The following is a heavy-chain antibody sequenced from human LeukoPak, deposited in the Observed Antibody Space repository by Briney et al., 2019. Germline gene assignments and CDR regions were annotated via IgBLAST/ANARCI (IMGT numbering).Heavy chain of an antibody. CDR2: IYYSGST. CDR3: AREIVGSSSWYWYFDL. D-gene: IGHD6-13*01. V-gene: IGHV4-39*02. CDR1: GGSISSSSYY. Sequence: SETLSLTCTVSGGSISSSSYYWGWIRHPPGKGLEWLGCIYYSGSTYYNPSLKSRVTISVDTSKNQFSLKLNSVTAADTAVYYCAREIVGSSSWYWYFDLWGRGTLVTVSS. J-gene: IGHJ2*01.